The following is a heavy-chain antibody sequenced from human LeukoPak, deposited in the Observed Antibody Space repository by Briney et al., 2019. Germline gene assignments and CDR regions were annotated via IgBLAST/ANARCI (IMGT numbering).Heavy chain of an antibody. CDR2: IKSKADGGTA. J-gene: IGHJ4*02. Sequence: GGSLRLSCAASGFTFTNAWMSWVRQAPGKGLEWLGRIKSKADGGTADYAAPVKGRFTISRDDSKNMLYLQMNSLKTEDTAVYYCAGYGNPGYWGQGTLVTVSS. D-gene: IGHD4-11*01. CDR1: GFTFTNAW. V-gene: IGHV3-15*01. CDR3: AGYGNPGY.